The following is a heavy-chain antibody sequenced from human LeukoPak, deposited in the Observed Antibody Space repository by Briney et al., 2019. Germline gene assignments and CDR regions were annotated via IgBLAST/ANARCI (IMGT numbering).Heavy chain of an antibody. CDR3: ARGSGSYFRRFDY. CDR1: GESFSGYY. V-gene: IGHV4-34*01. J-gene: IGHJ4*02. D-gene: IGHD1-26*01. CDR2: INHSGST. Sequence: SETLSLACAVYGESFSGYYWSWIRQPPGKGLEWIGEINHSGSTNYNPSLKSRVTISVDTSKNQFSLKLSSVTAADTAVYYCARGSGSYFRRFDYWGQGTLVTVSS.